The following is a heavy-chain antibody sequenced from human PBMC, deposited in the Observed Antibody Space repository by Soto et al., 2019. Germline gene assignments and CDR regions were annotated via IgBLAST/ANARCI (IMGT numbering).Heavy chain of an antibody. Sequence: QVQLVESGGGVVQPGRSLRLSCAASGFTFSHYGIHWVRQAPGKGLEWLAVISYDGSNKHYADSVKDRFTVSRDNSKNTLYLQMNSLIAEDTAVYFCARYSGKYQGPIDYWGQGTLVTVSS. CDR3: ARYSGKYQGPIDY. J-gene: IGHJ4*02. D-gene: IGHD1-26*01. CDR1: GFTFSHYG. CDR2: ISYDGSNK. V-gene: IGHV3-30*03.